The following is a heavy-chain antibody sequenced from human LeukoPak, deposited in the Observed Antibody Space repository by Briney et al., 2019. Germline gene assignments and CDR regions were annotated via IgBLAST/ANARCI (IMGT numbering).Heavy chain of an antibody. V-gene: IGHV4-59*02. CDR3: ARLNRSGSYPFDY. CDR2: IYHTGST. D-gene: IGHD1-26*01. J-gene: IGHJ4*02. Sequence: SETLSPTCTISGGSVSDYYWSWIRQSPGKGLEWIGYIYHTGSTSYSPSLKSRVTISVDTSKNQFSLKLSSVTAADTAVYYCARLNRSGSYPFDYWGQGTLVTVSS. CDR1: GGSVSDYY.